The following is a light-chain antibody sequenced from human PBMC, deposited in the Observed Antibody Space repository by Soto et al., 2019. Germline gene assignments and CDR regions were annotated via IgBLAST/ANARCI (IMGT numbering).Light chain of an antibody. CDR3: QQYNAFSSSVT. CDR1: QTINNW. CDR2: DAS. V-gene: IGKV1-5*01. J-gene: IGKJ3*01. Sequence: DIQMTQSPSTLSVSVGDRVTITCRASQTINNWLAWYQQKPGKAPNLLIFDASSLQGGVPSRFSGSGSGTEFTLTISSLQPEDFATYYCQQYNAFSSSVTFGPGTKVEIK.